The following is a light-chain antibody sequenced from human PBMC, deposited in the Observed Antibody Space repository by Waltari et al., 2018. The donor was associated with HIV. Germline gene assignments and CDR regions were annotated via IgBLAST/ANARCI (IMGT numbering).Light chain of an antibody. CDR3: AAWDASLHVL. CDR2: RNH. Sequence: QSVLPQPPSASGTLGQAVTISCFGSTSNIGSNPVNWYQHLPGAAPNLIIFRNHQRPSGVPDRFSGSQSGTSAFLTITGLLSGDEATYYCAAWDASLHVLFGGGTQLTVV. CDR1: TSNIGSNP. J-gene: IGLJ2*01. V-gene: IGLV1-44*01.